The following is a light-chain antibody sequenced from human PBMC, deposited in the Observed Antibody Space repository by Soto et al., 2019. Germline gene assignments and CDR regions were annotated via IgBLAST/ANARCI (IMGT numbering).Light chain of an antibody. CDR2: AVS. CDR1: SSDVGSYNS. J-gene: IGLJ3*02. CDR3: SSYSGRNDLV. Sequence: QSALTQPPSASGSPGQSVTISCTGTSSDVGSYNSVSWYQQHPGKAPKLIIFAVSERPSGVPHRFSGSKSGNTASLTVSGLQAEDAADYYCSSYSGRNDLVFGGGTKLTVL. V-gene: IGLV2-8*01.